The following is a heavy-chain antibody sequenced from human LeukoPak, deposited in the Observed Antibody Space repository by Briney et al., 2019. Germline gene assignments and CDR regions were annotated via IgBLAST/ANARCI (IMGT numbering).Heavy chain of an antibody. CDR1: GFTFSSYS. Sequence: PGGSLRLSCAASGFTFSSYSMNWVRQAPGKGLEWVSSISSSSSYIYYADSVKGRFTISRDNAKNSLYLQMNSLRAKDTAVYYCARDMDLDIEVVVAATALDYWGQGALVTVSS. CDR2: ISSSSSYI. CDR3: ARDMDLDIEVVVAATALDY. J-gene: IGHJ4*02. D-gene: IGHD2-15*01. V-gene: IGHV3-21*01.